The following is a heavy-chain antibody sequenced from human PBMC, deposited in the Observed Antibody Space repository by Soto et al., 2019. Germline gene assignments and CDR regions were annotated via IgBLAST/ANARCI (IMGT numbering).Heavy chain of an antibody. CDR3: TRAAIKGELLDY. Sequence: VGSLRLSCAASGFTFNNYGMHWVRQAPGKGLEWVALIWHDGSNKGYADSVKGRFTISRDNSKNTVNLQMNSLRVEDTAVYYCTRAAIKGELLDYWGQGTQVTVSS. CDR2: IWHDGSNK. V-gene: IGHV3-33*01. J-gene: IGHJ4*02. CDR1: GFTFNNYG. D-gene: IGHD1-26*01.